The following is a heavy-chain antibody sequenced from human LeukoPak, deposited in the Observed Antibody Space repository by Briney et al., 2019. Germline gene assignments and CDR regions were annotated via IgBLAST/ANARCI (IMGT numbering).Heavy chain of an antibody. CDR3: ARELERITMIVVVITTSPLGH. V-gene: IGHV3-21*01. D-gene: IGHD3-22*01. CDR2: ISSSSSYI. CDR1: GFTFSSYS. Sequence: GGSLRLSCAASGFTFSSYSMNWVRQAPGKGLEWVSSISSSSSYIYYADSVKGRFTISRDNAKNTLYLQMNSLRDEDTAVYYCARELERITMIVVVITTSPLGHWGQGTLVTVSS. J-gene: IGHJ1*01.